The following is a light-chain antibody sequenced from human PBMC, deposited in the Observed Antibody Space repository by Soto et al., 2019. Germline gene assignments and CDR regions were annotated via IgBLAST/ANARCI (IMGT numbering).Light chain of an antibody. CDR2: EVS. Sequence: QSALTQPASVSGSPGQSITISCTGTSSDIGGYNYVSWYQQHPGKAPKLMIYEVSNRPSGVSDRFSGSRSGNTASLTISGLHAEDESDYYCISYTSSSTWVFGGGTKLTVL. J-gene: IGLJ3*02. CDR3: ISYTSSSTWV. CDR1: SSDIGGYNY. V-gene: IGLV2-14*01.